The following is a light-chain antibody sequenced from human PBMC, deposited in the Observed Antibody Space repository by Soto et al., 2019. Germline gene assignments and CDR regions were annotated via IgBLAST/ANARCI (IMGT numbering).Light chain of an antibody. V-gene: IGLV2-11*01. CDR3: CSYTGSYTLGV. J-gene: IGLJ2*01. Sequence: QSALTQPRSVSGSPGQSVTISCTGTSSNVGRYNYVSWYQQQTGKAPKLMIYDVNKRPSGVPDRFSGSKSGNTASLTISGLQAEDEADYYCCSYTGSYTLGVFGGGTKVTVL. CDR1: SSNVGRYNY. CDR2: DVN.